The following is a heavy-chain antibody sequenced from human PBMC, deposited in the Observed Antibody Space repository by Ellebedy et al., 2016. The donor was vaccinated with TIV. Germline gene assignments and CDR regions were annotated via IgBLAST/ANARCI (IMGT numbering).Heavy chain of an antibody. CDR3: AREAYYNDVSAYPYFDY. V-gene: IGHV4-59*01. CDR2: IYYRGST. J-gene: IGHJ4*02. CDR1: GDSISSYY. D-gene: IGHD3-22*01. Sequence: MPSETLSLTCTVSGDSISSYYLSWIRQPPGKGLEWIGYIYYRGSTNYNPSLKSRVTITVDTSKNQFSLNLNSVPAADTAVYYCAREAYYNDVSAYPYFDYWGQGILVTVSS.